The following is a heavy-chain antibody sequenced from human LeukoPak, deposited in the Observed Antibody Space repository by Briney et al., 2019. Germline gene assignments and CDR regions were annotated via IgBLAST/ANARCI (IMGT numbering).Heavy chain of an antibody. J-gene: IGHJ6*02. CDR3: ARFLVVPAAIYYYYYGMDV. V-gene: IGHV3-33*01. D-gene: IGHD2-2*01. Sequence: GVSLRLSCAASGFTFSSYGMHWVRQAPGKGLEWVAVICCDGSNKYYADSVKGRFTISRDNSKNTLYLQMNSLRAEDTAVYYCARFLVVPAAIYYYYYGMDVWGQGTTVTVSS. CDR2: ICCDGSNK. CDR1: GFTFSSYG.